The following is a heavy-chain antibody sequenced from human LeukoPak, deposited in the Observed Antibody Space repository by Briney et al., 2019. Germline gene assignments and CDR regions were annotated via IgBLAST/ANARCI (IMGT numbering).Heavy chain of an antibody. J-gene: IGHJ4*03. CDR1: GFTFSNFG. V-gene: IGHV3-33*03. Sequence: GGSLRLSCATAGFTFSNFGIHWVRQTPGKGLEWAAAIQSDGSKEYYGDSVKGRFTISRDSPKNTVYLQMNSLRDEDTAVYYWAKNGGTACYFFAPRPRGQGTLVTVSS. D-gene: IGHD3-16*01. CDR2: IQSDGSKE. CDR3: AKNGGTACYFFAPRP.